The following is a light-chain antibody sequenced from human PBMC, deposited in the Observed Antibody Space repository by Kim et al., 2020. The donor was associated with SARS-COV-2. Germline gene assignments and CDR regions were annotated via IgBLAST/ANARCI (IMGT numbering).Light chain of an antibody. Sequence: SPGERATPSCRASQSVSSSYLAWYQQKPGKAPRHLIYGSASRATGIPDRVSGSESGTDFTLTISRLEPEDFAVYYCQQYGSSPWTFGQGTKVDIK. CDR3: QQYGSSPWT. CDR2: GSA. V-gene: IGKV3-20*01. CDR1: QSVSSSY. J-gene: IGKJ1*01.